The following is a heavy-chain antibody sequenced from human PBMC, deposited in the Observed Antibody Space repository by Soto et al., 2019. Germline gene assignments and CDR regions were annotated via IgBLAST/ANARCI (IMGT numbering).Heavy chain of an antibody. CDR1: GGSIGSGGYY. D-gene: IGHD6-13*01. CDR2: IYYSGST. Sequence: SETLPLPCTVPGGSIGSGGYYRSLIRQHPGKGLEWIGYIYYSGSTYYNPSLKSRVTISVDTSKNQFSLKLSSVTAADTAVYYCAREGSSWYGNWFDPWGQGTLVTVSS. J-gene: IGHJ5*02. CDR3: AREGSSWYGNWFDP. V-gene: IGHV4-31*03.